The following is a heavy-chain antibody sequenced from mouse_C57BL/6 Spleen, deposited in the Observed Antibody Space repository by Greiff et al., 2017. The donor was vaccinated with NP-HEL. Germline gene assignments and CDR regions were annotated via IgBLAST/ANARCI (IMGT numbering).Heavy chain of an antibody. J-gene: IGHJ2*01. CDR1: GYTFTSYW. V-gene: IGHV1-69*01. D-gene: IGHD1-1*01. Sequence: QVHVKQPGAELVMPGASVKLSCKASGYTFTSYWMHWVKQRPGQGLEWIGEIDPSDSSTNYNQKFKGKSTLTVDKSSSTAYMQLSSLTSEDSAVYYCARGGTTVVNYFDYWGQGTTLTVSS. CDR3: ARGGTTVVNYFDY. CDR2: IDPSDSST.